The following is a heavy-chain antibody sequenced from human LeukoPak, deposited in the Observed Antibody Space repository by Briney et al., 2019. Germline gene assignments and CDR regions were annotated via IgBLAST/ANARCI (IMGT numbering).Heavy chain of an antibody. CDR2: IYYSGST. CDR3: ARARYTGSYSLFDY. CDR1: GGSISSYY. Sequence: SETLSLTCTVSGGSISSYYWSWIRQPPGKGLEWIGYIYYSGSTYYDPSLKSRVTMSVDTSKDQFSLRLTSVTAADTAVYYCARARYTGSYSLFDYWGQGTLVTVSS. J-gene: IGHJ4*02. D-gene: IGHD1-26*01. V-gene: IGHV4-30-4*08.